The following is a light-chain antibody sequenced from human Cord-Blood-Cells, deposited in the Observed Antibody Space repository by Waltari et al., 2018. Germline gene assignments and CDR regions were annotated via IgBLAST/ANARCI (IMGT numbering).Light chain of an antibody. CDR3: QQYYSTPRT. Sequence: DIVMTQSPDSLAVSLGERATINCKSRQSVLYSSHNKNYLAWYQQKPGQPPKLLIYWASTRESGVPDRFSGSGSGTDFTLTISSLQAEDVAVYYCQQYYSTPRTFGQGTKVEIK. J-gene: IGKJ1*01. CDR1: QSVLYSSHNKNY. V-gene: IGKV4-1*01. CDR2: WAS.